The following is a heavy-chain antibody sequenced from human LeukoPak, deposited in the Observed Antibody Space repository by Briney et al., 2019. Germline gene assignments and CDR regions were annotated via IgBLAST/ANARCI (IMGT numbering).Heavy chain of an antibody. J-gene: IGHJ4*02. V-gene: IGHV5-51*01. CDR1: GYSSTSYW. CDR3: ARRDCSSATCYWFDF. CDR2: IYPGDSDT. D-gene: IGHD2-2*01. Sequence: GESLKISCKGSGYSSTSYWIGWVRQMPGKGLEWMGIIYPGDSDTRYSPSFQGQVTISADKSISTAYLQWSSLKASDTAIYYCARRDCSSATCYWFDFWGQGTLVTVSS.